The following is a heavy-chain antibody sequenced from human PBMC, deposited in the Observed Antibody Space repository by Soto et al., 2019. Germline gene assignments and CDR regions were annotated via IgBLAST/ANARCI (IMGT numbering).Heavy chain of an antibody. CDR3: ARGNYDILTGYLDAFDI. CDR1: GYTFTSYD. J-gene: IGHJ3*02. D-gene: IGHD3-9*01. CDR2: MNPNSGNT. V-gene: IGHV1-8*01. Sequence: ASVKVSCKASGYTFTSYDINWVRQATGQGLEWMGWMNPNSGNTGYAQKFQGRVTMTRNTSISTAYMELSSLRSEDTAVYYCARGNYDILTGYLDAFDIWGQGTMVT.